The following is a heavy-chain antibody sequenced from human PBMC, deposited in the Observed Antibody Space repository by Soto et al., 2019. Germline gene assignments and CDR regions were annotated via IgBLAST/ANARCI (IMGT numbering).Heavy chain of an antibody. CDR1: GYTFTGYD. J-gene: IGHJ4*02. D-gene: IGHD3-10*01. CDR3: ARGRRVGTMVRGVIIPRSYYFDY. V-gene: IGHV1-8*01. CDR2: MNPNSGNT. Sequence: SVKVSCKAAGYTFTGYDINWGRQATGQGLEWMGWMNPNSGNTVYAQKFQCRVTMTRNTSISTAYMELSSLRSEDTAVYYCARGRRVGTMVRGVIIPRSYYFDYWGQGTLVTVPQ.